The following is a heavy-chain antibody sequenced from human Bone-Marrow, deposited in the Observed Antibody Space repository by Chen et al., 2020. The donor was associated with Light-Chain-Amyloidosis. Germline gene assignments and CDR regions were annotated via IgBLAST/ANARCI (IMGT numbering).Heavy chain of an antibody. V-gene: IGHV3-74*03. Sequence: EVQLVESGGGLLQPGGSVRLSCAVSGFDFSDFWMHWVRQVPGKGPVWVSRINGPGTINTYAEFGKGRFPLSRGHARSTLFLQMDRLRAEDTAIYYCARQDYARSWYPSFDAWGHGTMVTVSS. J-gene: IGHJ3*01. CDR2: INGPGTIN. CDR3: ARQDYARSWYPSFDA. D-gene: IGHD2-2*01. CDR1: GFDFSDFW.